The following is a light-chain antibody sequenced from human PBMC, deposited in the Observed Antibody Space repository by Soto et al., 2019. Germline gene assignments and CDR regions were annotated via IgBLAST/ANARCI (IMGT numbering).Light chain of an antibody. J-gene: IGLJ3*02. CDR1: SSDVGVSNL. CDR2: EVS. Sequence: QSALTQPASVSGSPGQSITISCTGSSSDVGVSNLVSWYQQHPGKAPKLIIYEVSQRPSGVSNRFSGSKSGNTASLTISGLQADDGGDYYCCSGANRRWLFGAGTKLTVL. CDR3: CSGANRRWL. V-gene: IGLV2-23*02.